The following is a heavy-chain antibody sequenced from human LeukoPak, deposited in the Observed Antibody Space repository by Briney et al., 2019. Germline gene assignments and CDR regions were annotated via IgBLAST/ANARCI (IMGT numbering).Heavy chain of an antibody. J-gene: IGHJ5*02. CDR1: GDSMSNYW. V-gene: IGHV4-34*01. Sequence: SETLSLTCDVSGDSMSNYWWSWVRQPPGKGLEWIGEINHSGSTNYNPSLKSRVTISVDTSKNQFSLKLSSVTAADTAVYYCARHSGGTYYVNFDPWGQGTLVTVSS. CDR2: INHSGST. CDR3: ARHSGGTYYVNFDP. D-gene: IGHD1-26*01.